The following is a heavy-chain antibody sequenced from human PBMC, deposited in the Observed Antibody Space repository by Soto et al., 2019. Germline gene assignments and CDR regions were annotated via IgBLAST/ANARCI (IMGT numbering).Heavy chain of an antibody. V-gene: IGHV4-34*01. CDR3: ARGKARLALRYSDWSLGYGMDV. Sequence: SETLSLTCAVYGGSFSGYYWSWIRQPPGKGLEWIGEINHSGSTNYNPSLKSRVTISVDTSKNQFSLKLSSVTAADTAVYYCARGKARLALRYSDWSLGYGMDVWGQGTTVTVSS. D-gene: IGHD3-9*01. CDR1: GGSFSGYY. CDR2: INHSGST. J-gene: IGHJ6*02.